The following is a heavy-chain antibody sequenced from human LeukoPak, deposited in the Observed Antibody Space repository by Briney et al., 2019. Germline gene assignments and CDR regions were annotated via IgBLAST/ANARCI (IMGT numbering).Heavy chain of an antibody. Sequence: GSLRLSCAASGFTFSDYYMSWIRQAPGKGLEWVSYVSSSGSTIYYADSVKGRFTISRDNAKNSLYLQMNSLRAEDTAVYYCAATGYLNAFDIWGQGTMVTVSS. CDR3: AATGYLNAFDI. D-gene: IGHD6-13*01. V-gene: IGHV3-11*01. J-gene: IGHJ3*02. CDR1: GFTFSDYY. CDR2: VSSSGSTI.